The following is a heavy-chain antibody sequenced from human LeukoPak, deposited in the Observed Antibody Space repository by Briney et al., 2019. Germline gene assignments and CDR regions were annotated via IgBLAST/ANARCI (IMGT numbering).Heavy chain of an antibody. CDR1: GFTFSSYG. D-gene: IGHD6-19*01. CDR3: ARDLRVAGERDS. J-gene: IGHJ5*01. V-gene: IGHV3-30*02. CDR2: IRYDGSNK. Sequence: PGGSLRLSCAASGFTFSSYGMHWVRQAPGKGLEWVAFIRYDGSNKYYADSVKGRFTISRDNSKNTLYFQMNSLRAEDTAVYYCARDLRVAGERDSWGQGTLVTVSS.